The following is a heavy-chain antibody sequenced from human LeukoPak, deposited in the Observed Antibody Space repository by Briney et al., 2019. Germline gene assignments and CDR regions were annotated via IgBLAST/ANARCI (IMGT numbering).Heavy chain of an antibody. D-gene: IGHD2-2*02. Sequence: GGSLRLSCAASGFTFSNGWMSWVRQAPGKGLEWVGCIKSKSERGTTDYAAPVKGRFTISRDGSTNTVYLHMNSLKTEDTAVHFCTSNLYCSTSSCYTLDNWGQGTLVAVSP. J-gene: IGHJ4*02. CDR2: IKSKSERGTT. CDR1: GFTFSNGW. CDR3: TSNLYCSTSSCYTLDN. V-gene: IGHV3-15*01.